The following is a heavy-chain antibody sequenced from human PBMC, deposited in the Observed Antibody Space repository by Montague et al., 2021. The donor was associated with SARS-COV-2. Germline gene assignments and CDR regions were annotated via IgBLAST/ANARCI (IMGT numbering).Heavy chain of an antibody. CDR1: GGSISSGNW. Sequence: SETLSLTCAISGGSISSGNWWSWVRQPPGKGLEWIGEIYHSGSTNYNPSLKSRLTMTVDMSANQVSLTLMSVTAADSAVYYCARVEGVIGGITHFDYWGQGFLVSVSS. V-gene: IGHV4-4*02. J-gene: IGHJ4*02. CDR2: IYHSGST. CDR3: ARVEGVIGGITHFDY. D-gene: IGHD2-21*01.